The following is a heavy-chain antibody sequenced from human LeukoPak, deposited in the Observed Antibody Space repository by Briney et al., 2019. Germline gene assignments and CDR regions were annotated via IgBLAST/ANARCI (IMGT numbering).Heavy chain of an antibody. Sequence: PGGSLRLSCAASGFTFSSYAMSWVRQAPGKGLEWVSVISGSGGNTYYADSVKGRFTISRDNAKNSLYLQMNSLRAEDTAVYYCARTRGYSYGRFDPWGQGTLVTVSS. D-gene: IGHD5-18*01. J-gene: IGHJ5*02. CDR1: GFTFSSYA. CDR3: ARTRGYSYGRFDP. V-gene: IGHV3-23*01. CDR2: ISGSGGNT.